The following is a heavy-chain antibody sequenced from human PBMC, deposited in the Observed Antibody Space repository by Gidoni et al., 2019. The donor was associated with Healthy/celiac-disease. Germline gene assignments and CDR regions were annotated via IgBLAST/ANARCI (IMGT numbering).Heavy chain of an antibody. CDR3: ARDGDFATWYFDL. Sequence: QVQPVESGGGVVQPGRSFRLPCVAPGFPFSSYGMHWVRQAPGKGLEWVAVIWYDGSNKYYADSVKGRFTISRDNSKNTLYLQMNSLRAEDTAVYYCARDGDFATWYFDLWGRGTLVTVSS. V-gene: IGHV3-33*01. D-gene: IGHD2-15*01. CDR2: IWYDGSNK. J-gene: IGHJ2*01. CDR1: GFPFSSYG.